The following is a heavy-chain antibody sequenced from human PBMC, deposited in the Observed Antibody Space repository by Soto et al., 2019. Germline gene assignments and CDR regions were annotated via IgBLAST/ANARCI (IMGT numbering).Heavy chain of an antibody. CDR1: GGSISNHY. V-gene: IGHV4-59*11. CDR2: IYYNGNT. J-gene: IGHJ4*02. D-gene: IGHD7-27*01. Sequence: QVQLQESGPGLVKPSETLSLTCSVSGGSISNHYWSWIRQPPGKGLEWIGYIYYNGNTNYNPSLKSRVTMSVDTSRNQISLKVTPVTAADTAVYYCTRANWYSEYWGQGTLVTVSS. CDR3: TRANWYSEY.